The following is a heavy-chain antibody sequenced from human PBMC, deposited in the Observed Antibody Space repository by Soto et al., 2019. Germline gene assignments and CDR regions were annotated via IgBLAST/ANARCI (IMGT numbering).Heavy chain of an antibody. CDR2: ISDDGDKR. D-gene: IGHD1-26*01. V-gene: IGHV3-30*18. CDR1: GFTFSNYG. CDR3: AKARVRIVGANSFDY. Sequence: GGSLRLSCVGSGFTFSNYGMHWVRQPPGKGLEWVALISDDGDKRYYADSVRGRLIISRDNSKDALYLQMNSLGPDDTAVYFCAKARVRIVGANSFDYWGQGTPVTVSS. J-gene: IGHJ4*02.